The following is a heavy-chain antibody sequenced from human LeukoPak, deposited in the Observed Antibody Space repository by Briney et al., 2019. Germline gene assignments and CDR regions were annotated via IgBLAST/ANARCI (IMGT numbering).Heavy chain of an antibody. J-gene: IGHJ6*02. V-gene: IGHV4-61*01. CDR3: ARDRVGSYYYYGMDV. D-gene: IGHD2-15*01. Sequence: PSETLSLTCTVSGVSVSSGSYYWRWIRQPPGKGLEWIVYIYYSGSTNYNPSLKSRVTISVDTSKNQFSLKLSSVTAADTAVYYCARDRVGSYYYYGMDVWGQGTTVTVSS. CDR2: IYYSGST. CDR1: GVSVSSGSYY.